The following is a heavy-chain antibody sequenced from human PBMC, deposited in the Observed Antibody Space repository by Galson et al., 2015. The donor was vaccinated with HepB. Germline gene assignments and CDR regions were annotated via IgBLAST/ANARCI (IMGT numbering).Heavy chain of an antibody. Sequence: SLRLSCAASGFTFSSYAMAWFRQAPGKGLEWVSGILASGNSAYYGDSVEGRFTISRDNSGNTLYLQMEGLTAADTAVYYCAKGQGLAAPVSHWGQGTVVIVS. CDR2: ILASGNSA. D-gene: IGHD6-25*01. CDR3: AKGQGLAAPVSH. CDR1: GFTFSSYA. V-gene: IGHV3-23*01. J-gene: IGHJ4*02.